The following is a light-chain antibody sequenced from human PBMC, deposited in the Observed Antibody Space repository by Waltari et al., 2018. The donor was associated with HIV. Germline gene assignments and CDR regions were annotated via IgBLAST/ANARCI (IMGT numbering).Light chain of an antibody. J-gene: IGLJ2*01. V-gene: IGLV2-14*01. CDR1: SSDVGGYNF. CDR2: AVI. Sequence: QSALTQPASVSGSPGQSITISCTGTSSDVGGYNFVSWYQQHPGKSPKPRIYAVINRASGVSNRFSGPKTGNTAALVISGLQAEDEGDYYCSSYSRSGTLVFGGGTTLTVL. CDR3: SSYSRSGTLV.